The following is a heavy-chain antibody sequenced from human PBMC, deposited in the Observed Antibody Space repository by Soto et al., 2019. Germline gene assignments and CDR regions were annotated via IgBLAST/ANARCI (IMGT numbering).Heavy chain of an antibody. J-gene: IGHJ4*02. D-gene: IGHD6-19*01. CDR1: GGSISSSSYY. V-gene: IGHV4-39*01. CDR3: ARHEFVLAVAGSFDY. CDR2: IYYSGST. Sequence: PSETLSLTCTVSGGSISSSSYYWGWIRQPPGKGLEWIGSIYYSGSTYYNPSLKSRVTISVDTSKNQFSLKLSSVTAADTAVYYCARHEFVLAVAGSFDYWGQGTLVTVSS.